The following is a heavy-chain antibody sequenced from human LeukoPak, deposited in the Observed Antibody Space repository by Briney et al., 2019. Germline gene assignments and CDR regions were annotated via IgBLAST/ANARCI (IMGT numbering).Heavy chain of an antibody. J-gene: IGHJ6*02. V-gene: IGHV1-3*01. CDR1: GYTFNSYA. D-gene: IGHD4-23*01. CDR3: AGTTVVTPDYYGMDV. Sequence: ASVKVSCKASGYTFNSYAFHWVRQAPGQRLEWMGWINAGNGNTKYSQKFQGRVTITRDTSASTAYMELSSLRSEDTAVYYCAGTTVVTPDYYGMDVWGQGTTVTVSS. CDR2: INAGNGNT.